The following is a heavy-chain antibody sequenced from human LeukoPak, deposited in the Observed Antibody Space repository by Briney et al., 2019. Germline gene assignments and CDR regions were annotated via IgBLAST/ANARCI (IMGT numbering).Heavy chain of an antibody. Sequence: PSETLSLTCAVYGGSFSGYYWSWIRQPPGKGLEWIGEINHSGSTSYNPSLKSRVTISVDTSKNQFSLKLTSVTAADTAVYYCARRGFGELLDDYWGQGTLVTVSS. CDR1: GGSFSGYY. CDR3: ARRGFGELLDDY. CDR2: INHSGST. D-gene: IGHD3-10*01. J-gene: IGHJ4*02. V-gene: IGHV4-34*01.